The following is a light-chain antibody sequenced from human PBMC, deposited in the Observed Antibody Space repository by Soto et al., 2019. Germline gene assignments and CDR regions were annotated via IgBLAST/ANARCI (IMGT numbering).Light chain of an antibody. CDR3: QQYESYSRT. CDR1: ESISSW. Sequence: DIQMTQSPSTLSASVVDRVTITCRASESISSWLAWYQQKPGKAPKLLIYKASNLESGVPSRFSGSGSGTEFTLTISSLQPDDFATYSCQQYESYSRTFGQGTKVDIK. CDR2: KAS. J-gene: IGKJ1*01. V-gene: IGKV1-5*03.